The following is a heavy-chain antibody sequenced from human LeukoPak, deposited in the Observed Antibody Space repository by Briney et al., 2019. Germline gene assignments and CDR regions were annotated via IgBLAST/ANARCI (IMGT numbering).Heavy chain of an antibody. J-gene: IGHJ5*02. V-gene: IGHV3-33*01. CDR2: IWYDGSNK. Sequence: GGSLRLSCAASGFTFSSYGMHGFRQAPGKGLDWVAVIWYDGSNKYYADSVKGRFTISRDNSKNTLYLQMNSLRAEDTAVYYCARDVAAAGNDNWFDPWGQGTLVTVSS. D-gene: IGHD6-13*01. CDR1: GFTFSSYG. CDR3: ARDVAAAGNDNWFDP.